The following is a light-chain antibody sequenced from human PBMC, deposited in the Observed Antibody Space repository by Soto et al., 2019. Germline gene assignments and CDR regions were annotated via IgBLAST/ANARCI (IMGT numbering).Light chain of an antibody. V-gene: IGLV1-47*01. Sequence: QSVLTQPPSASGTPGQRVTISCCGGSSNIEINLVYWFQQIPGMAPKLLIYRNYQRPSGVPDRFAGSKSGTSASLAISGLRSEDEADYHCATWDDSLRSWVFGGGTKLTVL. CDR2: RNY. CDR1: SSNIEINL. CDR3: ATWDDSLRSWV. J-gene: IGLJ3*02.